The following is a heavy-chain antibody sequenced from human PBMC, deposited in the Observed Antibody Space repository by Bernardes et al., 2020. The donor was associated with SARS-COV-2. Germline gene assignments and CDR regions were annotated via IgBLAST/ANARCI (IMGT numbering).Heavy chain of an antibody. CDR1: GYTFSSYG. J-gene: IGHJ4*02. Sequence: ASVKVSCKASGYTFSSYGISWVRQAPGQGLEWMGWISGYNGKTDYAQKFQDRVTMTTDKSTYTTYMELRSLRSDDTAVYYCARGGKSSGSYHIDCWGQGTLVTVSS. V-gene: IGHV1-18*04. CDR2: ISGYNGKT. CDR3: ARGGKSSGSYHIDC. D-gene: IGHD1-26*01.